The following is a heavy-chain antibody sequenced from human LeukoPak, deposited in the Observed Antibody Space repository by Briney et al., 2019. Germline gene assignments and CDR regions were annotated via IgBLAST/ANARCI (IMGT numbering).Heavy chain of an antibody. CDR1: GGSISSYY. Sequence: SETLSLTCTVSGGSISSYYWSWIRQPPGKGLEWIGEINHSGSTNYNPSLKSRVTISVDTSKNQFSLKLSSVTAADTAVYYCAREIVVVPAACFDYWGQGTLVTVFS. J-gene: IGHJ4*02. D-gene: IGHD2-2*01. V-gene: IGHV4-34*01. CDR2: INHSGST. CDR3: AREIVVVPAACFDY.